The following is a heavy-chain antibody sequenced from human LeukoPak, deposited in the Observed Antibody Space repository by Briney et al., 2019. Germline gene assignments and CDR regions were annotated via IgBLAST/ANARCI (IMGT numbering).Heavy chain of an antibody. Sequence: SVKVSCKASGGTFSSYAISWVRQAPGQGLEWMGRIIPILGIANYAQKFQGRVTITADKSTSTAYMELGSLRSEDTAVYYCASATGYSSGWLDYWGQGTLVTASS. J-gene: IGHJ4*02. V-gene: IGHV1-69*04. CDR3: ASATGYSSGWLDY. CDR1: GGTFSSYA. CDR2: IIPILGIA. D-gene: IGHD6-19*01.